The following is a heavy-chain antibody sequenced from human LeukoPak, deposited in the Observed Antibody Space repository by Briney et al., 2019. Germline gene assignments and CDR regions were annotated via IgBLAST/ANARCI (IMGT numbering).Heavy chain of an antibody. J-gene: IGHJ4*02. CDR3: AKLAASGTAHYYFDY. Sequence: VASVKVSCKASGYTFTSYHMHWVRQAPGQGLEIMGIINPSGGSTTYAQKFQARVTMTRDTSTSTVYMELSSLRSEDTAVYYCAKLAASGTAHYYFDYWGQGTLVTVSS. D-gene: IGHD6-13*01. CDR1: GYTFTSYH. V-gene: IGHV1-46*01. CDR2: INPSGGST.